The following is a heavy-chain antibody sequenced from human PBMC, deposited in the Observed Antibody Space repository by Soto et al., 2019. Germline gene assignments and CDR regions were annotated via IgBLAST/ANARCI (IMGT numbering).Heavy chain of an antibody. CDR2: IGGVGTER. V-gene: IGHV3-23*01. CDR1: GFTFSDYA. Sequence: DVQLLESGGGLVQPGGSLRLSCAASGFTFSDYAMTWVRQAPGKGPEWVSSIGGVGTERYYADSVKGRFTISRDNSKNTMFLQMGSLRCDDTAVYYCAKDAVPYNWKWDWFDPWGQGTLVTVSS. CDR3: AKDAVPYNWKWDWFDP. D-gene: IGHD1-20*01. J-gene: IGHJ5*02.